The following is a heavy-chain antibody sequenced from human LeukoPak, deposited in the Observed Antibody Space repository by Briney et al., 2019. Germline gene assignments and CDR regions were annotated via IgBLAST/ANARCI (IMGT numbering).Heavy chain of an antibody. CDR3: ARRLTQYDCFDP. J-gene: IGHJ5*02. CDR1: GDSVSSNSVT. D-gene: IGHD2-2*01. Sequence: SQTLSLTCAISGDSVSSNSVTWNWIRQSPSRGLEWLGRTYYRSTWYNDYAVSVRGRITVNPDTSKNQFFLHLNSVTPEDTAVYYCARRLTQYDCFDPWGQGILVTVSS. CDR2: TYYRSTWYN. V-gene: IGHV6-1*01.